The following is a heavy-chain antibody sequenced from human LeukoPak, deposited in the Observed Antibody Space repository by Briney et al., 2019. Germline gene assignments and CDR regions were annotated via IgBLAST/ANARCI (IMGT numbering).Heavy chain of an antibody. Sequence: AETLSLTCTVSGGSISSSSYYWGWIRQPPGKGLEWIGSIYYSGSTYYNPSLKSRVTISVDTSKNHFSLKLSSVTAADTAVYYCLLLAGSYFDYWGQGTLVTVSS. D-gene: IGHD2-15*01. V-gene: IGHV4-39*07. CDR1: GGSISSSSYY. J-gene: IGHJ4*02. CDR2: IYYSGST. CDR3: LLLAGSYFDY.